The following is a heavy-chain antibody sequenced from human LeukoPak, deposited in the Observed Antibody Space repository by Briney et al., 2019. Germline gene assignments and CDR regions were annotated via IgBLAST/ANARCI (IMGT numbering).Heavy chain of an antibody. Sequence: ASVKVSCKASGYTFSGHYMHWVRQPPAQGLEWMGWINPDSGGTNYAQKFQGRVTMTRDTSISTAYIELTRLTSDDTAVYYCARDGNFDYWGQGTLVAVSS. J-gene: IGHJ4*02. CDR3: ARDGNFDY. CDR2: INPDSGGT. V-gene: IGHV1-2*02. CDR1: GYTFSGHY.